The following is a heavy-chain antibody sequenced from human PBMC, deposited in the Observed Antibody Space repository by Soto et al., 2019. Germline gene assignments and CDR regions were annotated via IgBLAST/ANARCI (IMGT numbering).Heavy chain of an antibody. D-gene: IGHD5-18*01. CDR3: ASGNNYVYYWFAS. CDR2: SHYSGST. CDR1: GGSINNYY. J-gene: IGHJ5*01. V-gene: IGHV4-59*01. Sequence: SETLSLTSTVSGGSINNYYRSWIRQPPGKGLEWIGYSHYSGSTNYNPSLKSRVTISVDTSRNQFSLRLTSVTAADTAVYYCASGNNYVYYWFASWGQGSLVTVSS.